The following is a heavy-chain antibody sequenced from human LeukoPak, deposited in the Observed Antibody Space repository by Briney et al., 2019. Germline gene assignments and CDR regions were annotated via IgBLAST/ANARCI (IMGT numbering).Heavy chain of an antibody. D-gene: IGHD5-18*01. CDR1: GGSISSSSYY. Sequence: SETLSLTCTVSGGSISSSSYYWGWIRQPPGKGLEWIGSIYYSGSTYYNPSLKSRVTISVDTSKNQFSLKLSSVTAADTAVYYCAGRGYSYGYVAGIFDYWGQGTLVTVSS. CDR2: IYYSGST. V-gene: IGHV4-39*07. CDR3: AGRGYSYGYVAGIFDY. J-gene: IGHJ4*02.